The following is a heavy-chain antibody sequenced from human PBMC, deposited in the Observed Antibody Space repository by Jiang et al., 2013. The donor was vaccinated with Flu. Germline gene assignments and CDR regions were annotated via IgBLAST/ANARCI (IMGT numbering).Heavy chain of an antibody. CDR3: ARVWFGEGYFDY. CDR1: GFTFSSYW. V-gene: IGHV3-74*01. Sequence: AASGFTFSSYWMHWVRQAPGKGLVWVSRINSDGSSTSYADSVKGRFTISRDNAKNTLYLQMNSLRAEDTAVYYCARVWFGEGYFDYWGQGTLVTVSS. D-gene: IGHD3-10*01. CDR2: INSDGSST. J-gene: IGHJ4*02.